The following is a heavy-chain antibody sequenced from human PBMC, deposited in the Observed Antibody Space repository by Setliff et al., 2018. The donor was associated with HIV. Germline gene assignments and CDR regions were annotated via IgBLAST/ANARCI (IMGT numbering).Heavy chain of an antibody. CDR2: IYHRGKT. D-gene: IGHD6-13*01. CDR1: GGSISSGGLY. V-gene: IGHV4-30-4*08. CDR3: ARGRDASTWYLSHFYSYYYLDV. J-gene: IGHJ6*03. Sequence: SETLSLTCTVSGGSISSGGLYWNWIRQLPGKGLEWIGYIYHRGKTNYNPSLKSRTTLSLDTSKNQLSLKLTSVVAADTGLYFCARGRDASTWYLSHFYSYYYLDVWGNGTTVTVSS.